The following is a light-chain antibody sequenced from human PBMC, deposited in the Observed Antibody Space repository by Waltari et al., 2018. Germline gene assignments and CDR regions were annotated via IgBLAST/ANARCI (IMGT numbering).Light chain of an antibody. CDR3: CSYVGGGTLV. CDR2: DVT. CDR1: SSDVGGYNL. V-gene: IGLV2-23*02. J-gene: IGLJ2*01. Sequence: QSALTQPASVSGSPGQSITISCMGTSSDVGGYNLFSWYQQHPGKAPKLMIYDVTKRPSGVSNRFSGSKSGNTASLTISRLQAEDEADYYCCSYVGGGTLVFGGGTNVTVL.